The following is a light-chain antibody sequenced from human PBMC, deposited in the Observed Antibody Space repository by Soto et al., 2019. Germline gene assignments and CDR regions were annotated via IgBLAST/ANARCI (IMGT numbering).Light chain of an antibody. Sequence: QAVVTQSPSASASLGASVKLTCTLTRGHSNFAIAWLQQQPDRGPRYLMKVNTDGSHDKGDGIPDRFSGSTSGAERYLTISSLQSEDEADYYCQTWGTGTHVVFGGGTKLTVL. J-gene: IGLJ2*01. CDR1: RGHSNFA. V-gene: IGLV4-69*01. CDR2: VNTDGSH. CDR3: QTWGTGTHVV.